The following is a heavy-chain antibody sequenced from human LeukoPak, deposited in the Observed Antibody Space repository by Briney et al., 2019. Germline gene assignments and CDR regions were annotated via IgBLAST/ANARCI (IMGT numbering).Heavy chain of an antibody. V-gene: IGHV3-7*01. CDR1: AFPFTSYW. D-gene: IGHD1-1*01. Sequence: HPGGSLRLSCAASAFPFTSYWMSWVRQAPGKGLEWVANIKQDGSDKYYVDSVKGRFTISRDNAKNSLYLQLNSLRADDTAVYYCARLTGTTGFDYWGQGTLVTVSS. CDR2: IKQDGSDK. CDR3: ARLTGTTGFDY. J-gene: IGHJ4*02.